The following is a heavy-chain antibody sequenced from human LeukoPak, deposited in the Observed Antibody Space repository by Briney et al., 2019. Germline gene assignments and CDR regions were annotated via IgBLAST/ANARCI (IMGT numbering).Heavy chain of an antibody. Sequence: GGSLRLSCAASGFTFSSYAMHWVRQAPGKGLEWVAVISYDGSNKYYADSVKDRFTISRDNSKNTLYLQMNSLRAEDTAVYYCARESRAAAGVDAFDIWGQGTMVTVSS. J-gene: IGHJ3*02. D-gene: IGHD6-13*01. V-gene: IGHV3-30-3*01. CDR3: ARESRAAAGVDAFDI. CDR2: ISYDGSNK. CDR1: GFTFSSYA.